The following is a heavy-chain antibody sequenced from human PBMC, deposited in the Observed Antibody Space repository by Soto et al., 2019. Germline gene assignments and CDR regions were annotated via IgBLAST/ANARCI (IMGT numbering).Heavy chain of an antibody. CDR2: INHSGST. CDR3: ARGYMVRGVLDY. J-gene: IGHJ4*02. Sequence: SETRSLTCAVYGGSFSGYYWSWIRQPPGKGLEWIGEINHSGSTNYNPSLKSRVTISVDTSKNQFSLKLSSVTAADTAVYYCARGYMVRGVLDYWGQGTLVTVSS. V-gene: IGHV4-34*01. CDR1: GGSFSGYY. D-gene: IGHD3-10*01.